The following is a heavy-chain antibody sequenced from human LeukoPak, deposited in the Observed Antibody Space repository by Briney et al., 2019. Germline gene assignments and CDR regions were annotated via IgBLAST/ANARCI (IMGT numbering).Heavy chain of an antibody. V-gene: IGHV3-15*01. CDR2: IKSKTDGGTT. CDR3: TSSCIAARSGSECGY. J-gene: IGHJ4*02. CDR1: GFTFSSYS. D-gene: IGHD6-6*01. Sequence: GGSLRLSCAASGFTFSSYSMNWVRQAPGKGLEWVGRIKSKTDGGTTDYAAPVKGRFTISRDDSKNTLYLQMNSLKTEDTAVYYCTSSCIAARSGSECGYWGQGTLATVSS.